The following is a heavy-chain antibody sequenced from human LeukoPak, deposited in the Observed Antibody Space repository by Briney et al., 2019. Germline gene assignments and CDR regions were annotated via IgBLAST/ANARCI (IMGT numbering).Heavy chain of an antibody. CDR1: GGSFSDYS. Sequence: PSETLSLTCAVYGGSFSDYSWTWIRQPPGKGLEWIGEIDHSGSTNYNPSLKSRVTISVDTSKKQFSLKLSSVTATDTAVYYCATRLPIDYWGQGTLVTVSS. CDR3: ATRLPIDY. D-gene: IGHD5-12*01. CDR2: IDHSGST. V-gene: IGHV4-34*01. J-gene: IGHJ4*02.